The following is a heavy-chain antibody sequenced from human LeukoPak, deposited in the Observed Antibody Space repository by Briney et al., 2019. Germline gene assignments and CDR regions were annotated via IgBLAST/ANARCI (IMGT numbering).Heavy chain of an antibody. CDR3: ASALGATTEFDY. J-gene: IGHJ4*02. CDR1: GGSISRSDYY. D-gene: IGHD1-26*01. CDR2: IYYSGIT. V-gene: IGHV4-39*07. Sequence: SETLSLTCTVSGGSISRSDYYWGWIRQPPGKGLEWIGSIYYSGITYYNPSLKSRVTISVDTSKNQFSLKLSSVTAADTAVYYCASALGATTEFDYWGQGTLVTVSS.